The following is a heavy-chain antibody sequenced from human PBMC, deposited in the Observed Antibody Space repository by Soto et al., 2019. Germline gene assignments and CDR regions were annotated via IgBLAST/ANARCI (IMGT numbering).Heavy chain of an antibody. D-gene: IGHD3-22*01. J-gene: IGHJ4*02. Sequence: LRLSCAASGFTFSYHYMSWIRQAPVKGLEWVSYISSSGDIIYYSDSLKGRFTISRDNANNSLYLQMNSLRAEDTAVYYCARDLGYYDSRGYFDYWGQGTMVTVSS. CDR2: ISSSGDII. CDR1: GFTFSYHY. V-gene: IGHV3-11*01. CDR3: ARDLGYYDSRGYFDY.